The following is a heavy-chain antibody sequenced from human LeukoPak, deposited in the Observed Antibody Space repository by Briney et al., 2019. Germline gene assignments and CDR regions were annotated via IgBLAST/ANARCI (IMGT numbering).Heavy chain of an antibody. V-gene: IGHV1-2*02. CDR2: INPNSGGT. CDR3: AREPYCSSTSCYYYYYMDV. D-gene: IGHD2-2*01. Sequence: ASVKVSCKASGYTFTGYYMDWVLQAPGQGLEWMGWINPNSGGTNYAQKFQGRVTMTRDTSISTAYMELSRLRSDDTAVYYCAREPYCSSTSCYYYYYMDVWGKGTTVTVSS. CDR1: GYTFTGYY. J-gene: IGHJ6*03.